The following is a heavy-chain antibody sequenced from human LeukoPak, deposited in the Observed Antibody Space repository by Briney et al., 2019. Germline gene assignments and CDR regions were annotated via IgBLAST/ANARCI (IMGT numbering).Heavy chain of an antibody. Sequence: GGSLRLSCAASGFTFSSYAMRWVRQAPGKGLGWVSAMSGSGGSTYYATSVQGRFTISKDNSKTTLYLQMNSLRAEDTAVYYCARRNIAAAALDYWGQGTLVTVSS. CDR3: ARRNIAAAALDY. V-gene: IGHV3-23*01. CDR2: MSGSGGST. CDR1: GFTFSSYA. D-gene: IGHD6-13*01. J-gene: IGHJ4*02.